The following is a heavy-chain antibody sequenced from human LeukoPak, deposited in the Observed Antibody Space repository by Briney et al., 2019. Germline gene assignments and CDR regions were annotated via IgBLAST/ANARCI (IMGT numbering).Heavy chain of an antibody. J-gene: IGHJ4*02. V-gene: IGHV3-21*01. CDR3: ARERLRCSSTSCYTEGYFDY. D-gene: IGHD2-2*02. CDR2: ISSSSSYI. CDR1: GFTFSSYA. Sequence: GGSLRLSCAASGFTFSSYAMSWVRQAPGKGLEWVSSISSSSSYIYYADSVKGRFTISRGNAKNSLYLQMNSLRAEDTAVYYCARERLRCSSTSCYTEGYFDYWGQGTLVTVSS.